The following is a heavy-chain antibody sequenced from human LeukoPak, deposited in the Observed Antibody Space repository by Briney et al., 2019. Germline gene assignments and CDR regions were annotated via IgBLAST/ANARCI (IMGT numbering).Heavy chain of an antibody. CDR2: ISSSYSTYI. Sequence: GSLRLSCVASGFTFSSYSMNWVRQAPGKGLEWVSSISSSYSTYIYYADSLKGRFTISRDNAKNSLYLQMNSLRVEDTAVYYCARDMSSGWYSNFDYWGQGTLVTVSS. V-gene: IGHV3-21*01. D-gene: IGHD6-19*01. CDR1: GFTFSSYS. CDR3: ARDMSSGWYSNFDY. J-gene: IGHJ4*02.